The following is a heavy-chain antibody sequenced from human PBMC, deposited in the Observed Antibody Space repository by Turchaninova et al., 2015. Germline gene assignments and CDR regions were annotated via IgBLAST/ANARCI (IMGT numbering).Heavy chain of an antibody. V-gene: IGHV4-31*03. CDR1: GVSISSGGYY. D-gene: IGHD2-15*01. J-gene: IGHJ6*02. Sequence: QVQLQEWGPGRVKPSQTLSPTCNFFGVSISSGGYYFNWAPPHPVKGLEWIVYIYHSGTTHYNPSLESRVLMSVDTSSNLFSLNLSSVTAADSAVYYCAAHLATRGGSYYYGMDVWGLGTAVTVAS. CDR2: IYHSGTT. CDR3: AAHLATRGGSYYYGMDV.